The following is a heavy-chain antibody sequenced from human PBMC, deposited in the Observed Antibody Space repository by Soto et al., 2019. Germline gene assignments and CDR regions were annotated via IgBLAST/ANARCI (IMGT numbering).Heavy chain of an antibody. V-gene: IGHV1-24*01. D-gene: IGHD3-22*01. CDR1: GYILTELS. J-gene: IGHJ4*02. Sequence: GASVKVSCKVSGYILTELSRHWVRQAPGKGLEWMGGLDPEDDETIYAQNFQGRVTMTEDTSTDTAYMKLSSLRSEDTAVYYCATANYYDSSGYFNPFDYWGQGTLVTVSS. CDR3: ATANYYDSSGYFNPFDY. CDR2: LDPEDDET.